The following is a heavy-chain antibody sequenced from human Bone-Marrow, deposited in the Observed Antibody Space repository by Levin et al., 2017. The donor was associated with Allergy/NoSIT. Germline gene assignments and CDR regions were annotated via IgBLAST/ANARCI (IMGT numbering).Heavy chain of an antibody. CDR3: ARNVEPNHFDS. J-gene: IGHJ4*02. V-gene: IGHV5-51*01. Sequence: PGGSLRLSCQGSGYNFATYWIAWVRQMPGKGLEWMGIIYPDDSDTRYSPSFQGQVTMSADKSTSTAYLQWNSLKASDTAMYFCARNVEPNHFDSWGQGALVTVSS. D-gene: IGHD1-1*01. CDR1: GYNFATYW. CDR2: IYPDDSDT.